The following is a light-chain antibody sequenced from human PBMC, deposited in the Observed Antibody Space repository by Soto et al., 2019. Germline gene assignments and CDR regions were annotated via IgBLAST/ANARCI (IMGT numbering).Light chain of an antibody. V-gene: IGKV3-11*01. CDR3: QHGSNWPHGGGLT. J-gene: IGKJ4*01. CDR1: QSVSSY. Sequence: EIVLTQSPATLSLSPGERATLSCRASQSVSSYLAWYQQKPGQAPRLLIYDASNRATGIPARFSGSGSETDFTLTISSLEPEDFAVYYCQHGSNWPHGGGLTFGGGTKVDIK. CDR2: DAS.